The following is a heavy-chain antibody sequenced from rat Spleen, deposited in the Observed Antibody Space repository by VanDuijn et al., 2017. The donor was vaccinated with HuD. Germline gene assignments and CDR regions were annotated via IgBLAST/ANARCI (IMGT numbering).Heavy chain of an antibody. CDR2: IIYDGGST. V-gene: IGHV5-17*01. CDR3: ARQWDY. Sequence: EVQLVESGGGLVQPGRSLKLSCAASGFTFSDYAMAWVRQAPKKGLEWVATIIYDGGSTYYQDSVQGRFTISRDNANSALYLQMDSLRSEDTATYYCARQWDYWGQGVMVTVSS. CDR1: GFTFSDYA. J-gene: IGHJ2*01.